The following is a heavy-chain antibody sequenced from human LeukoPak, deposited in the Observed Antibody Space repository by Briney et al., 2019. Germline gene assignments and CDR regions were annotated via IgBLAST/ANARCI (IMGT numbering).Heavy chain of an antibody. V-gene: IGHV1-24*01. CDR3: ATGYGGIAAAGFFDY. J-gene: IGHJ4*02. D-gene: IGHD6-13*01. CDR2: FDPEDGET. CDR1: GYTLTELS. Sequence: ASVKVSCKVPGYTLTELSMHWVRQAPGKGLEWMGGFDPEDGETIYAQKFQGRVTMTEDTSTDTAYMELSSLRSEDTAVYYCATGYGGIAAAGFFDYWGQGTLVTVSS.